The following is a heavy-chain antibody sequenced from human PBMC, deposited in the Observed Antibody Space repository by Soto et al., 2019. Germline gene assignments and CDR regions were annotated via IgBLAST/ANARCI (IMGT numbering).Heavy chain of an antibody. CDR3: AKDYHTTVRMGFDC. CDR2: ISGSGDTT. D-gene: IGHD3-10*01. J-gene: IGHJ4*02. CDR1: GLTFSNYA. Sequence: EVQLLESGGALVQPGGSLRLSCGVSGLTFSNYAMSWVRQAPGKGLEWVSAISGSGDTTYYADSVKGRFTISRSNSQTTLYLQMNSLRAEDTAIYYCAKDYHTTVRMGFDCWGQGTLVTVSS. V-gene: IGHV3-23*01.